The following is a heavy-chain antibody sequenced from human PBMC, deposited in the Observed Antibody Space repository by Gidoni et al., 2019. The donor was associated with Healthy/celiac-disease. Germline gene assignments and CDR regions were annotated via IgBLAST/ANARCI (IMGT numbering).Heavy chain of an antibody. CDR3: TRGTKRELPSVYYYGMDV. Sequence: EVQLVESGGGLVQPGGSLKLSCAASGFTFRRPAMHWVRQASGQGLEWVGRIRSKANSYATAYAASVKGRFTISRDDSKNTAYLQMNSLKTEDTAVYYCTRGTKRELPSVYYYGMDVWGQGTTVTVSS. CDR2: IRSKANSYAT. CDR1: GFTFRRPA. J-gene: IGHJ6*02. D-gene: IGHD1-26*01. V-gene: IGHV3-73*02.